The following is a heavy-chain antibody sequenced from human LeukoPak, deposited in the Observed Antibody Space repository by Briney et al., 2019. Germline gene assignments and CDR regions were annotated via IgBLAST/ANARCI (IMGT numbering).Heavy chain of an antibody. CDR2: IKQYGSEK. V-gene: IGHV3-7*01. CDR1: GFPFSGYW. Sequence: GGSLRLSCVASGFPFSGYWMDWVRQAPGKGLEWVANIKQYGSEKYYVDSVKGRFTISRDNTKNSLYVQMNSLRAEDTAVYYCARAKAETSGSIDYWGQGALVTVSS. D-gene: IGHD3-22*01. CDR3: ARAKAETSGSIDY. J-gene: IGHJ4*02.